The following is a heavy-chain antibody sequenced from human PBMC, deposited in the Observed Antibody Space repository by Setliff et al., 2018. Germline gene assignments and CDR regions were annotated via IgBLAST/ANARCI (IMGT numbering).Heavy chain of an antibody. CDR2: IYYSGST. J-gene: IGHJ3*02. V-gene: IGHV4-39*07. CDR1: GGSISSSSYY. D-gene: IGHD1-26*01. Sequence: PSETLSLTCTVSGGSISSSSYYWGWIRQPPGKGLEWIGSIYYSGSTYYNPSLKSRVTISVDTSKNQFSLKLSSVTAADTAMYYCARDRRIVGARHAFDIWGQGTMVTVSS. CDR3: ARDRRIVGARHAFDI.